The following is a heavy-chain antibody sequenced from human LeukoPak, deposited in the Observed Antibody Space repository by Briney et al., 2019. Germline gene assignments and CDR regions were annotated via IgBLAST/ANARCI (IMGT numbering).Heavy chain of an antibody. V-gene: IGHV4-61*09. CDR2: IYTSGNG. CDR3: ARDLGPYNWFDP. Sequence: NPSETLSLTCTVFGGSISSGSYYWSWIRQPAGKGLEWIGHIYTSGNGNYNPSLKSRVTISIDTSKNQFSLKLSSVTAADTALYFCARDLGPYNWFDPWGQGTLVTVSS. CDR1: GGSISSGSYY. D-gene: IGHD7-27*01. J-gene: IGHJ5*02.